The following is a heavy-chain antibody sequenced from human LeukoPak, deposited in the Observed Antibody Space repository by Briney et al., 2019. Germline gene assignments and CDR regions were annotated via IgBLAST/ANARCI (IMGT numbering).Heavy chain of an antibody. CDR3: ARGAYDSSGYYYYFDY. J-gene: IGHJ4*02. V-gene: IGHV4-39*07. CDR1: GGSISSSSYY. CDR2: IYYSGST. Sequence: PSETLSLTCNVSGGSISSSSYYWGWIRQPPGKGLEWIGNIYYSGSTYYNSSLKSRVTISVDTSKNQFSLKLSSVTAADTAVYYCARGAYDSSGYYYYFDYWGQGTLVTVSS. D-gene: IGHD3-22*01.